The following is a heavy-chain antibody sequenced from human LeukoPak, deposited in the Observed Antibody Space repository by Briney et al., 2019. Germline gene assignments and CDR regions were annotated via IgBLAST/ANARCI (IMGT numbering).Heavy chain of an antibody. D-gene: IGHD3-3*01. Sequence: GGSLRLSCAASGFTFGSYGMPWVRQAPGKGLEWVAVIWYDGSNKYYADSVKGRFTISRDNSKNTLYLQMNSLRAEDTAVYYCARESRSTVLRFFSSHKYYGMDVWGQGTTVTVSS. CDR1: GFTFGSYG. CDR2: IWYDGSNK. CDR3: ARESRSTVLRFFSSHKYYGMDV. J-gene: IGHJ6*02. V-gene: IGHV3-33*01.